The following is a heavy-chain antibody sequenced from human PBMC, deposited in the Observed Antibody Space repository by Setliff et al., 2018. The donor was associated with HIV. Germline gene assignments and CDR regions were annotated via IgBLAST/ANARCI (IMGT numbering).Heavy chain of an antibody. J-gene: IGHJ6*03. CDR3: AGGEVRSRYVSSRAPFYHYYYYMDV. CDR1: GFMFNMFW. Sequence: GGSLRLSCKGSGFMFNMFWMSWIRQSPGKGLEWVAHIKHDGSEKYYLDSVEGRFTISVDTSKNQIFLKLTSVTAADTAVYYCAGGEVRSRYVSSRAPFYHYYYYMDVWGKGTTVTVSS. V-gene: IGHV3-7*01. D-gene: IGHD6-13*01. CDR2: IKHDGSEK.